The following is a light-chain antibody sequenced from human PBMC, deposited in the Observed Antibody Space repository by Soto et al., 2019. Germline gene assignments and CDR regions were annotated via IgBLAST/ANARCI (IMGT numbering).Light chain of an antibody. CDR2: DAS. Sequence: EIMLTQSPVTLSLSPGEGATLSCRASQSVAGSYLAWYQQKPGRTPTLLIYDASNRATGIPARFSGSGSGTDFTLTISSLEPEDFALYYCQQRSNWPITFGHGTRRE. CDR3: QQRSNWPIT. J-gene: IGKJ5*01. CDR1: QSVAGSY. V-gene: IGKV3-11*01.